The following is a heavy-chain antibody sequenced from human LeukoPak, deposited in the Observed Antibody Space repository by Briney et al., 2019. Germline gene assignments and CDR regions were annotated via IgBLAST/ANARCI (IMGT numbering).Heavy chain of an antibody. Sequence: SVKDSCKASGGTFSSYAISWVRQAPGQGLEWMGGIIPIFGTANYAQKFQGRVTITADTSTNTAYMELSSLTSEDTALYFCAKGATVGKEALDIWGQGSLVTVSS. J-gene: IGHJ3*02. V-gene: IGHV1-69*06. CDR3: AKGATVGKEALDI. CDR2: IIPIFGTA. D-gene: IGHD1-14*01. CDR1: GGTFSSYA.